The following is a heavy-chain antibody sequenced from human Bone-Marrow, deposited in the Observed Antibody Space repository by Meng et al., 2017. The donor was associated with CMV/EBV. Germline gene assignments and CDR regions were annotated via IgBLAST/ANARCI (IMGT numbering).Heavy chain of an antibody. CDR1: GYTFTSYG. CDR2: ISAYNGNT. D-gene: IGHD3-3*01. CDR3: ARHNDFWSGRGYSDY. Sequence: ASVKVSCKASGYTFTSYGISWVRQAPGQGLEWMGWISAYNGNTNYAQKFQGRVTITRNTSISTAYMELSSLRSEDTAVYYCARHNDFWSGRGYSDYWGQGTLVTVSS. V-gene: IGHV1-18*01. J-gene: IGHJ4*02.